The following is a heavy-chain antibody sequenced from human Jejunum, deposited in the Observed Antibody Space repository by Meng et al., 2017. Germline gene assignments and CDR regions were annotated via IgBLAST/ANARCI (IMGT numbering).Heavy chain of an antibody. CDR3: ARGNEYSNYGADF. CDR2: INDSGST. CDR1: GGSISDSY. J-gene: IGHJ4*02. D-gene: IGHD4-11*01. Sequence: QVQLQQWGAGLLKPSETLSLTCAVYGGSISDSYWTWIRQPPGKGLEWIGEINDSGSTNYNPALKSRVTISVDTSKSQFYLRVSSVTAADTAVYYCARGNEYSNYGADFWGQGTLVTVSS. V-gene: IGHV4-34*01.